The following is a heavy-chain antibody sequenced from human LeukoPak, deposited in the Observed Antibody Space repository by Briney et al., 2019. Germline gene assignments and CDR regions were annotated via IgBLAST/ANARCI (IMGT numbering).Heavy chain of an antibody. V-gene: IGHV4-39*07. Sequence: MTSETLSLTCFVSGGSITRGGDYWGWVRQPPEKGLEWIGETHHRGTTHYNPSLKSRVTITVDKSKNQLSLRLSSVTAADTAVYYCARAGTYNLDYWGQGTLATVSS. CDR1: GGSITRGGDY. CDR3: ARAGTYNLDY. D-gene: IGHD3-10*01. CDR2: THHRGTT. J-gene: IGHJ4*02.